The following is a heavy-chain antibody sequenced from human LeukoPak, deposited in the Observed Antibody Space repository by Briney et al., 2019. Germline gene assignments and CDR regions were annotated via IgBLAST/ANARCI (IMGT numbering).Heavy chain of an antibody. J-gene: IGHJ5*02. CDR2: INPNSGGT. D-gene: IGHD4-23*01. CDR3: ARDRTSTVVTPLSWFDP. Sequence: ASVKVSCKASGYTFTGYYMHWLRQAPGQGLEWMGWINPNSGGTNYAQKFQGRVTMTRDTSISTAYMELSRLRSDDTAVYYCARDRTSTVVTPLSWFDPWGQGTLVTVSS. V-gene: IGHV1-2*02. CDR1: GYTFTGYY.